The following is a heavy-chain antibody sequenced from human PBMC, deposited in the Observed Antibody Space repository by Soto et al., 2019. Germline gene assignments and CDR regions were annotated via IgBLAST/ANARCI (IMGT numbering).Heavy chain of an antibody. CDR3: ARDGPAAGTGADY. CDR2: ISSSSSYI. Sequence: PGGSLRLTCAASGLTFSSYSMNWVRQAPGRGLEWVSSISSSSSYIYYADSVKGRFTISRDNAKNSLYLQMNSLRAEDTAVYYCARDGPAAGTGADYWGQGTLVTVSS. D-gene: IGHD6-19*01. J-gene: IGHJ4*02. V-gene: IGHV3-21*01. CDR1: GLTFSSYS.